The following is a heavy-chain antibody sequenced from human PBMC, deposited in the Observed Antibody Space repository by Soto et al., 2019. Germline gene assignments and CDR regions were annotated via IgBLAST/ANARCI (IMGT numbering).Heavy chain of an antibody. CDR3: AKEASGGSRDYYYFDY. CDR1: GFTFSNAW. D-gene: IGHD3-10*01. Sequence: GGSLRLSCAASGFTFSNAWMNWVRQAPGKGLEWVSAISGSGGSTYYADSVKGRFTISRDNSKNTLYLQMNSLRAEDTAVYYCAKEASGGSRDYYYFDYWGQGTLVTVSS. J-gene: IGHJ4*02. CDR2: ISGSGGST. V-gene: IGHV3-23*01.